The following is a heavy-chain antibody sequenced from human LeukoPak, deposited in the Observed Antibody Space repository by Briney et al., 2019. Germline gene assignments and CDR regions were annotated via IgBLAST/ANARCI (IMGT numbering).Heavy chain of an antibody. CDR3: ARVDLYCSSTSCYSFDY. CDR1: GYSFTSYW. D-gene: IGHD2-2*01. Sequence: GESLKISCKGFGYSFTSYWIAWVRQMPGKGLEWMGIIYPGDSDTTYSPSFQGQVTIPGDKSISTVYLQWSSLKASDTAMYYCARVDLYCSSTSCYSFDYWGQGTLVTVSS. V-gene: IGHV5-51*01. CDR2: IYPGDSDT. J-gene: IGHJ4*02.